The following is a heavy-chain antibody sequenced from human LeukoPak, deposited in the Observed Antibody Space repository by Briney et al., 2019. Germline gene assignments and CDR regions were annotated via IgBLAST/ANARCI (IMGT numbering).Heavy chain of an antibody. V-gene: IGHV5-51*01. Sequence: GESLKISCKGSGYSFATHWIGWVRQMPGKGLEWTGVIYPGDSDTRYSPSFQGQVTFSADKSITTAYLQWTSLKASDTAMYYCARQAVSAYDFFDSWGQGTLVTVSS. J-gene: IGHJ4*02. D-gene: IGHD5-12*01. CDR1: GYSFATHW. CDR2: IYPGDSDT. CDR3: ARQAVSAYDFFDS.